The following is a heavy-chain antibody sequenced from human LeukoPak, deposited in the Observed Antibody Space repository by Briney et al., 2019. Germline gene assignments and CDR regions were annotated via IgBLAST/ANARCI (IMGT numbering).Heavy chain of an antibody. J-gene: IGHJ6*03. CDR2: VDHTGST. Sequence: SETLSLTCTVSDDSITMYYWTWIRQPPGKGLEWIGYVDHTGSTNFNPSLNGRVSISRDTSKNLFSLRLRSVTSADTAVYFCARGRVSSSTWYSTYYYYFYMDVWGKGTTVTVSS. D-gene: IGHD1-1*01. CDR3: ARGRVSSSTWYSTYYYYFYMDV. CDR1: DDSITMYY. V-gene: IGHV4-59*01.